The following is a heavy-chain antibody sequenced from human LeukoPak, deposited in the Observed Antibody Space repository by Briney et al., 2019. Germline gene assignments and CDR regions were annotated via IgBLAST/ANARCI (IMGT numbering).Heavy chain of an antibody. V-gene: IGHV1-24*01. CDR2: FDPEDGET. CDR3: ATGISGSYGY. J-gene: IGHJ4*02. D-gene: IGHD1-26*01. CDR1: GFTFSLQT. Sequence: GGSLRLSCAASGFTFSLQTMHWVRQAPGKGLEWMGGFDPEDGETIYAQKFQGRVTMTEDTSTDTAYMELSSLRSEDTAVYYCATGISGSYGYWGQGTLVTVSS.